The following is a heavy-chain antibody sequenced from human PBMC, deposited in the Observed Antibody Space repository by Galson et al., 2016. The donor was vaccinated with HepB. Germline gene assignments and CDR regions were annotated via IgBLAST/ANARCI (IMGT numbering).Heavy chain of an antibody. CDR2: ISYDGGNK. CDR3: AFRGITMMVTIYYFDY. Sequence: APGKGLEWVAHISYDGGNKDYADSVKGRFTISRDNSKNTLFLQMNSLRDEDTALYYCAFRGITMMVTIYYFDYWGQGTLVTVSA. J-gene: IGHJ4*02. D-gene: IGHD5-24*01. V-gene: IGHV3-30-3*01.